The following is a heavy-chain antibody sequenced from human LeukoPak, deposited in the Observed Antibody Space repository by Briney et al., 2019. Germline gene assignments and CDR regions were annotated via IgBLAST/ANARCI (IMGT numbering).Heavy chain of an antibody. J-gene: IGHJ6*02. V-gene: IGHV4-59*08. CDR1: GGSISGYY. Sequence: SETLSLTCTVSGGSISGYYWSWIRQPPGKGLEWIGYIYYSGSTNYNPSLKSRVTISVDTSKNQFSLKLSSVTAADTAVYYCARLNLGGRRTGIAAAGTGPYYYYGMDVWGQGTTVTVSS. CDR3: ARLNLGGRRTGIAAAGTGPYYYYGMDV. D-gene: IGHD6-13*01. CDR2: IYYSGST.